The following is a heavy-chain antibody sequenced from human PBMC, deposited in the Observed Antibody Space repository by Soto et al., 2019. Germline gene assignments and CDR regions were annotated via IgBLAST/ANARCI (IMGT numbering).Heavy chain of an antibody. J-gene: IGHJ4*02. CDR1: GFTFSNAW. Sequence: GGSLRLSCAASGFTFSNAWMNWVRQAPGKGLEWVGRIKNKTDGGTTDYAAPVKGRFTISRDDSKNTLYLQMNSLKTEDTAVYYCTTESGATDAGYFDYWGQGTLVTVSS. CDR3: TTESGATDAGYFDY. CDR2: IKNKTDGGTT. D-gene: IGHD1-26*01. V-gene: IGHV3-15*07.